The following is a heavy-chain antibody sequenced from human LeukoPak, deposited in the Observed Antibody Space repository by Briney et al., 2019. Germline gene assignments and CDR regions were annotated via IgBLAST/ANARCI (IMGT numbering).Heavy chain of an antibody. J-gene: IGHJ6*02. V-gene: IGHV1-46*01. CDR1: GYTFTNYY. D-gene: IGHD6-6*01. Sequence: ASVKVSCKASGYTFTNYYMHWVRQAPGQGLEWMGIIDPSGGSTSNAQRFQGRVTMTRATSTSTVYMELSSLRSEGTAVYYCALAARYYYYGMDVWGQGTTVTVSS. CDR3: ALAARYYYYGMDV. CDR2: IDPSGGST.